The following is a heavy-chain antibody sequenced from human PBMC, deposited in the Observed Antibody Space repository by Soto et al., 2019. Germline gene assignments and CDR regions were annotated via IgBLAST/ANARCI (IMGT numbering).Heavy chain of an antibody. V-gene: IGHV4-4*07. CDR1: GGSISKFY. CDR3: VRDGSKTLRAWFDP. J-gene: IGHJ5*02. Sequence: QVQLQESGPGVVKHSETLSLSCSVSGGSISKFYWSWIRKTAGKGLEWMGRVYATGTTDYNPSLRRRVNMSVDISKKTFSLRLTSVTAADTGVYYCVRDGSKTLRAWFDPWGQGKLVTVSS. CDR2: VYATGTT.